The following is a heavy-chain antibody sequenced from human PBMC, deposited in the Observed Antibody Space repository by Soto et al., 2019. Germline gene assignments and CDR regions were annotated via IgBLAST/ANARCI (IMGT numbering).Heavy chain of an antibody. CDR2: ISYDGSNK. CDR1: GFTFSSYG. CDR3: AKDLGPRQLSPHYMDV. J-gene: IGHJ6*03. V-gene: IGHV3-30*18. Sequence: QVQLVESGGGVVQPGRSLRLSCAASGFTFSSYGMHWVRQAPGKGLEWVAVISYDGSNKYYADSVKGRFTISRDNSKNTLYLQMNSLRAEDTAVYYCAKDLGPRQLSPHYMDVWGKGTTVTVSS. D-gene: IGHD6-13*01.